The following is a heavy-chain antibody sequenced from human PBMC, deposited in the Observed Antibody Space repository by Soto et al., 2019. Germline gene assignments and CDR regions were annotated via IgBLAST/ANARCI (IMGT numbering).Heavy chain of an antibody. CDR1: GFTFSTYA. D-gene: IGHD5-18*01. Sequence: EVQLLESGGGLVQPGGSLRLSCAVSGFTFSTYAMSWVRQAPGKGLEWVSCISSSDGNTYYADSVKGRFTISRDYSKNTLYLQMGSLRAEDTALYYCAKASGYTYGYPLDDWGRGTLVTVSS. CDR3: AKASGYTYGYPLDD. V-gene: IGHV3-23*01. CDR2: ISSSDGNT. J-gene: IGHJ4*02.